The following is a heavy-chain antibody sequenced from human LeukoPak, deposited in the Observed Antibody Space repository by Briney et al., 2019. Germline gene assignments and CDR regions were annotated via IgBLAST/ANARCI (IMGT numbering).Heavy chain of an antibody. CDR3: ARQYSRGYSYGYYYMDV. CDR1: GYSFTSYW. J-gene: IGHJ6*03. V-gene: IGHV5-51*01. D-gene: IGHD5-18*01. CDR2: IYPGDSDT. Sequence: GESLKISCKGSGYSFTSYWIGWVRQMPGKGLEWMGIIYPGDSDTRYSPSFQGQVTISADKSISTAYLQWSSLKASDTAMYYCARQYSRGYSYGYYYMDVWGKGTTVTVSS.